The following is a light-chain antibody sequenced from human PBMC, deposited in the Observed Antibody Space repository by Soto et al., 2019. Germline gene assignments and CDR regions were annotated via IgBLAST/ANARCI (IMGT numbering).Light chain of an antibody. V-gene: IGLV2-14*01. Sequence: QSALTQPASVSGSPGQSITISCTGTSSDVGDSKYVSWYQQHPGKAPKLIIYDVSDRPSGISNRFSGSKSGNTASLTISGLQAEDEADYYCSSYTSSSTVVFGGGTQLT. CDR2: DVS. CDR1: SSDVGDSKY. CDR3: SSYTSSSTVV. J-gene: IGLJ3*02.